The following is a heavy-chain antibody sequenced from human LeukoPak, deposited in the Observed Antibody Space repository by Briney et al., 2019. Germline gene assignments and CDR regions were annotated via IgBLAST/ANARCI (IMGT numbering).Heavy chain of an antibody. D-gene: IGHD6-13*01. Sequence: SQTLSLTCTVSGGSISSGGYYWSWIRQPPGKGLEWIGYIYHSGSTYYNPSLKSRVTISVDRSKNQFSLKLSSVTAADTAVYYCAREGSSSWYDYWGQGTLVTVSS. CDR3: AREGSSSWYDY. V-gene: IGHV4-30-2*01. CDR2: IYHSGST. CDR1: GGSISSGGYY. J-gene: IGHJ4*02.